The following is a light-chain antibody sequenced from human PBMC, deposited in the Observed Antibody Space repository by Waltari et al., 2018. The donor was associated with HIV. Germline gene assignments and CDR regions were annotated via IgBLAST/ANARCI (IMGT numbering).Light chain of an antibody. CDR2: EVS. CDR3: YSFTTRHIYV. CDR1: SSDVGGHAY. J-gene: IGLJ1*01. Sequence: QSALTQPASVSGSPGQSITISCTGTSSDVGGHAYVSWYQQHPGKAPKLLIYEVSDRPSGVSNRFSGSRSGNTASLTISGLQAEDEADYYCYSFTTRHIYVFGTGTKVTVL. V-gene: IGLV2-14*01.